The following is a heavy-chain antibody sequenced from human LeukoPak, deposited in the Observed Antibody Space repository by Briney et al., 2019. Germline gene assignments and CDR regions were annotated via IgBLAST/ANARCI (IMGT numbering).Heavy chain of an antibody. J-gene: IGHJ6*02. CDR3: ARSGRITMVRDTPTLYGMDV. CDR2: ISAYNGNT. Sequence: EASVKVSCKASGYTFTSYGISWVRQAPGQGLEWMGWISAYNGNTNYAQSFQGRVTMTRDTSTSTVYMELSSLRSEDTAVYYCARSGRITMVRDTPTLYGMDVWGQGTTVTVSS. CDR1: GYTFTSYG. V-gene: IGHV1-18*01. D-gene: IGHD3-10*01.